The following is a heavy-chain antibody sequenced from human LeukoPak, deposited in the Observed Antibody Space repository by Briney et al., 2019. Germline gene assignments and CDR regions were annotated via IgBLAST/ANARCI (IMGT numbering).Heavy chain of an antibody. J-gene: IGHJ6*03. V-gene: IGHV4-61*02. Sequence: SETLSLTCTVSGGSISSGSYYWSWIRQPAGKGLEWIGRIYTSGSTNYNPPLKSRVTISVDTSKNQFSLKLSSVTAADMAVYYCARGGGTIFGERYYYYYMDVWGKGTTVTVSS. D-gene: IGHD3-3*01. CDR2: IYTSGST. CDR3: ARGGGTIFGERYYYYYMDV. CDR1: GGSISSGSYY.